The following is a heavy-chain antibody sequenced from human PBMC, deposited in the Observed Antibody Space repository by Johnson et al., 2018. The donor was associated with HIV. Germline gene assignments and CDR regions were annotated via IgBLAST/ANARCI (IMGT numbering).Heavy chain of an antibody. CDR3: ARVRRSGWFDNDAFDI. CDR1: GFNFGSYA. J-gene: IGHJ3*02. V-gene: IGHV3-30*04. CDR2: ISYDGNNK. D-gene: IGHD6-19*01. Sequence: QVQLVESGGGVVQPGGSLRLSCAASGFNFGSYALHWVRQAPGKGLEWVALISYDGNNKYYTDSVKGRFTISRDNSKNTLFLLMSSLRADDTAVYYCARVRRSGWFDNDAFDIWGQGTMVTVSS.